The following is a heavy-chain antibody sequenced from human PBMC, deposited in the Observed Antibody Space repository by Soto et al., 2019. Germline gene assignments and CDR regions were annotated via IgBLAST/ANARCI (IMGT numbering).Heavy chain of an antibody. CDR2: ILYRGTT. J-gene: IGHJ4*02. V-gene: IGHV4-30-4*01. D-gene: IGHD2-8*01. Sequence: QVQLQESGPGLVKPSQTLSLTCTVSGGSISSGAYYWSWIRQPPGKGLELVGYILYRGTTNYTPSLESRLTRSVDTSKNQFSLQLTSVTAADTAVYYCARNGALDYWGRGTLVTVSS. CDR3: ARNGALDY. CDR1: GGSISSGAYY.